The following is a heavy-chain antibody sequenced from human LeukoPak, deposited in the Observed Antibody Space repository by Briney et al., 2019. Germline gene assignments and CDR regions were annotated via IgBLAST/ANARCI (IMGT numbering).Heavy chain of an antibody. V-gene: IGHV3-23*01. CDR2: IRGGENT. J-gene: IGHJ4*02. Sequence: GGSLRLSCAASGFTFSTYSMSWVRQAPGKGLEWVSAIRGGENTYYADSVKGRFTISRDNSKDTLSLQMVSLRAEDTAVYYCAKISWDGRGTFYWGQGTLVTVSS. D-gene: IGHD2-15*01. CDR1: GFTFSTYS. CDR3: AKISWDGRGTFY.